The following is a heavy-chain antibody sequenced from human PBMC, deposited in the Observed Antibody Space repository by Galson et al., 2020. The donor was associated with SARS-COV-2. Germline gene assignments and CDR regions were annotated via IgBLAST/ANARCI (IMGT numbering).Heavy chain of an antibody. CDR1: GGSFSGHY. J-gene: IGHJ4*02. Sequence: SETLSLTCAVYGGSFSGHYWSWIRQSPGKGLEWIGEINHSGTTNYNPSLKSRVTISVDTSKNQFSLEVSSVTAADTAVYYCARVSWAERLIFDFWGQGTLIIVSS. CDR3: ARVSWAERLIFDF. D-gene: IGHD3-3*01. CDR2: INHSGTT. V-gene: IGHV4-34*01.